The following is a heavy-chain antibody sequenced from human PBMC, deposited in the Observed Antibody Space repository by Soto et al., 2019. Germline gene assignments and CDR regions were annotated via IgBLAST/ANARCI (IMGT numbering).Heavy chain of an antibody. V-gene: IGHV4-34*01. D-gene: IGHD2-8*01. CDR3: ARVPYCTSGVCFNWFDP. CDR2: INHSGST. CDR1: GGSFSGYY. J-gene: IGHJ5*02. Sequence: SETLSLTCAVYGGSFSGYYWSWIRQPPGKGLEWIGEINHSGSTNYNPSLKSRVTISVDTSKNQFSLKLSSVTAADTAVYYCARVPYCTSGVCFNWFDPWGQGTQVTVSS.